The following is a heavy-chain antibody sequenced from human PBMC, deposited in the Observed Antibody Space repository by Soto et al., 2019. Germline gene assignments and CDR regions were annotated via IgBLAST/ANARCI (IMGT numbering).Heavy chain of an antibody. CDR2: INHSGST. J-gene: IGHJ4*01. CDR1: GGSFSGYY. D-gene: IGHD5-12*01. V-gene: IGHV4-34*01. Sequence: SETLSLTCAVYGGSFSGYYWSWIRQPPGKGLEWIGEINHSGSTNYNPSLKSRVTISVDTSKNQFSLKLSSVTAAHTAVYYCERGRRIVSPITYIYGASDPYYIDYWGQGTLVTVSS. CDR3: ERGRRIVSPITYIYGASDPYYIDY.